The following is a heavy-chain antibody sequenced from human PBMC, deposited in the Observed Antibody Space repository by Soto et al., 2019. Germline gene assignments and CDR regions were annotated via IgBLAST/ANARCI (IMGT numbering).Heavy chain of an antibody. CDR2: ISYGGST. Sequence: QVQLQESGPGLVKPSQTLSLTCTVSGGSINSGGYCWSWIRQHPGKGLDWIGCISYGGSTSYNPSLKSRVTISVDTSKNQFSLMLTSVTAADTAVYSCSRGILVWGQGALITVSS. J-gene: IGHJ4*02. D-gene: IGHD5-18*01. CDR1: GGSINSGGYC. V-gene: IGHV4-31*03. CDR3: SRGILV.